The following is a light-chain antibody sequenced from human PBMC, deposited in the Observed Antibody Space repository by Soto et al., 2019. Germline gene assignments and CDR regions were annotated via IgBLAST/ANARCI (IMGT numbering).Light chain of an antibody. CDR1: QSVGRY. Sequence: IVLTQSPATLSLSPGEGATLSXRASQSVGRYLAWYQQKPGQAPRLLIYEASNRAIGIPARFSGSGSGTDFTLTISSLEPEDFAVYYCQQRSNWPPLTFGGGTKVDIK. CDR2: EAS. CDR3: QQRSNWPPLT. J-gene: IGKJ4*01. V-gene: IGKV3-11*01.